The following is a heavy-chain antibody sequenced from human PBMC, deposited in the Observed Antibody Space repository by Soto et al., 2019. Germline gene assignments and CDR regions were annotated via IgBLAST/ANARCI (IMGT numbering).Heavy chain of an antibody. CDR1: GFTFSSYS. CDR3: AKGPLGTTGTPDDD. D-gene: IGHD1-1*01. CDR2: ISSSSSYI. J-gene: IGHJ4*01. V-gene: IGHV3-21*01. Sequence: PGGSLRLSCAASGFTFSSYSMNWVRQAPGKGLEWVSSISSSSSYIYYADSVKGRFTISRDNAKNSLYLQMNSLRAEDTAVYYCAKGPLGTTGTPDDDWGQGTLVTVSS.